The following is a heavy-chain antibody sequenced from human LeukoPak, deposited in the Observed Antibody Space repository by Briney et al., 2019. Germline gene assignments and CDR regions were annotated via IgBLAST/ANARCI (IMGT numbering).Heavy chain of an antibody. V-gene: IGHV3-30*18. Sequence: PGGSLRLSCAASGFTFSSYGMHWVRQAPGKGLEWVVVISYDGSNKYYADSVKGRFTISRDNSKNTLYLQMNSLRAEDTAVYYCAKDDRREYYYGSGSYYPLLDYWGQGTLVTVSS. CDR1: GFTFSSYG. CDR3: AKDDRREYYYGSGSYYPLLDY. D-gene: IGHD3-10*01. J-gene: IGHJ4*02. CDR2: ISYDGSNK.